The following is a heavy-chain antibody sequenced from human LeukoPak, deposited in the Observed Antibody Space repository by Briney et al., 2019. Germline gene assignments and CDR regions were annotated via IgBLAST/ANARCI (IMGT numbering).Heavy chain of an antibody. D-gene: IGHD2-2*01. CDR1: GYTFTDYY. V-gene: IGHV1-2*02. Sequence: GASVKVSCKASGYTFTDYYMHWVRQAPGQGLEGMGWINSNSGDTNYAQNFQGRVTMTRDTSISTAYLELSRLRSDDTAVYYCARESYCSTPSCSHDYWGQGTLVTVSS. J-gene: IGHJ4*01. CDR2: INSNSGDT. CDR3: ARESYCSTPSCSHDY.